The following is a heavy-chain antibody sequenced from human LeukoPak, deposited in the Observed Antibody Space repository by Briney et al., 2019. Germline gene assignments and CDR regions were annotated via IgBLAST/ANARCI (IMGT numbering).Heavy chain of an antibody. CDR3: ARDHNRDAVYYDFWSGYCWFDP. V-gene: IGHV1-2*02. CDR1: GYTFTGYY. Sequence: ASVKVSCKASGYTFTGYYMHWVRQAPGQGLEWMGWINPNSGGTNYAQKFQGGVTMTRDTSISTAYMELSRLRSDDTAVYYCARDHNRDAVYYDFWSGYCWFDPWGQGTLVTVSS. D-gene: IGHD3-3*01. J-gene: IGHJ5*02. CDR2: INPNSGGT.